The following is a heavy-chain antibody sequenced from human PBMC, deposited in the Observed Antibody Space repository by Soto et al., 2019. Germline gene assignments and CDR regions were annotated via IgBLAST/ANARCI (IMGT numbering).Heavy chain of an antibody. CDR2: INPNSGGT. CDR1: VYTFTGYY. J-gene: IGHJ6*03. V-gene: IGHV1-2*04. CDR3: ARSRGMVRGFMRWYYYYFMYV. Sequence: ASVKASCKASVYTFTGYYMQWVLHAPAQGLEWMGWINPNSGGTNYAQKFQGWVTMTRDTSISTAYMELSRLRSDDTAVYYCARSRGMVRGFMRWYYYYFMYVWGKGTTVTVSS. D-gene: IGHD3-10*01.